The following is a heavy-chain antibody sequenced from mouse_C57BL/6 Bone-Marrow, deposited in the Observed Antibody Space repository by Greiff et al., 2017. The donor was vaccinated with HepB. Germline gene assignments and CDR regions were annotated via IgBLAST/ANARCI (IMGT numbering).Heavy chain of an antibody. J-gene: IGHJ3*01. V-gene: IGHV2-2*01. CDR1: GFSLTSYG. CDR2: IWSGGST. D-gene: IGHD1-1*01. Sequence: VQLQQSGPGLVQPSQSLSITCTVSGFSLTSYGIHWVRQSPGKGLEWLGVIWSGGSTDYNAAFISRLSISKDNSKSQVFFKMNSLQADDTAIYYCARGGYYCGFAYWGQGTLVTVSA. CDR3: ARGGYYCGFAY.